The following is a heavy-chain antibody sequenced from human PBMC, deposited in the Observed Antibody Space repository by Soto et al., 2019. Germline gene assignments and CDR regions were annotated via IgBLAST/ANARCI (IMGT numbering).Heavy chain of an antibody. CDR1: GGSISSGSYY. D-gene: IGHD2-2*01. V-gene: IGHV4-39*07. CDR2: IYYSGST. J-gene: IGHJ6*02. CDR3: ARGRYCSSTSCYLPYYYGMDV. Sequence: ASETLSLTCTVSGGSISSGSYYWGWIRQPPVKGLEWIGSIYYSGSTYYNPSLKSRVTISVDTSKNQFSLKLSSVTAADTAVYYCARGRYCSSTSCYLPYYYGMDVWGQGTTVT.